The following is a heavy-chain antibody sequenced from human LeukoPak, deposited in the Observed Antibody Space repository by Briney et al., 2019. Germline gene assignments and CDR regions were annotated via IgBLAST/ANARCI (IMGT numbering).Heavy chain of an antibody. D-gene: IGHD3-10*01. CDR2: ISGSGGST. J-gene: IGHJ4*02. CDR3: AKDATDYGSGSSNIGSFDY. CDR1: GFTFSSYA. V-gene: IGHV3-23*01. Sequence: AGGSLRLSCAASGFTFSSYAMSWVRQAPGKGLEWVSAISGSGGSTYYADSVKGRFTISRDSSKNTLYLQMNSLRAEDTAVYYCAKDATDYGSGSSNIGSFDYRGQGTLVTVSS.